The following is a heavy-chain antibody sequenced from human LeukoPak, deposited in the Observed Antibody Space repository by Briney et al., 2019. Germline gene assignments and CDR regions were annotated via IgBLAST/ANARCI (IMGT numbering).Heavy chain of an antibody. CDR1: GFTVSGTY. CDR2: IFSAGDT. D-gene: IGHD3-22*01. V-gene: IGHV3-53*05. J-gene: IGHJ4*02. Sequence: GGSLRLSCAASGFTVSGTYMSWVRQAPGKGLEWVSVIFSAGDTFSADSVKGRFTISRDNAKNSLYLQMNSLRAEDTALYYCAKARDSSGYYDYDYFDYWGQGPLVTVSS. CDR3: AKARDSSGYYDYDYFDY.